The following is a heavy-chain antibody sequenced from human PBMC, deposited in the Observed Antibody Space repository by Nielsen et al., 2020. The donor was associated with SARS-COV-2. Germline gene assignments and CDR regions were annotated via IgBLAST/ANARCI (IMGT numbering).Heavy chain of an antibody. J-gene: IGHJ4*01. CDR3: ARGSFSRDIWSGTPLDY. D-gene: IGHD3-3*01. Sequence: ASVKVSCKASGYKFSNYYMYWVRQAPGQGLEWLGMINPGGGATYYPRKFQGRVTMTMDTSTTTVHMELSSLRSDDTAVYFCARGSFSRDIWSGTPLDYWGQGTLVTVSS. V-gene: IGHV1-46*01. CDR1: GYKFSNYY. CDR2: INPGGGAT.